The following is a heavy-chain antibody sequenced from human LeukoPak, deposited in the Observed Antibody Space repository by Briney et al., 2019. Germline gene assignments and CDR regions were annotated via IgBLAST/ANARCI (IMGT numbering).Heavy chain of an antibody. CDR2: MNNDGSST. Sequence: GGSLRLSCAASGFTFSSYWMHWVRQAPGKGLVWVSRMNNDGSSTIYADSVKGRFTISRDNAKNTLYLQVNSLRAEDTAVYYCARADGSGWLTYWGQGTLVTVSS. CDR3: ARADGSGWLTY. D-gene: IGHD6-19*01. V-gene: IGHV3-74*01. CDR1: GFTFSSYW. J-gene: IGHJ4*02.